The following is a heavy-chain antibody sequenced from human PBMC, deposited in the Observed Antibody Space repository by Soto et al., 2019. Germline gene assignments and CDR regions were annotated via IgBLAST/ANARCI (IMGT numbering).Heavy chain of an antibody. J-gene: IGHJ4*02. CDR2: ISNDGSNK. CDR3: AKEWVYDSSGWSFDY. V-gene: IGHV3-30*18. Sequence: QVQLVESGGGVVQPGRSLRLSCAASGFTFSSYGMHWVRQAPGKGLEWVPVISNDGSNKYYADSVKGRFTISRDNSKNTLYLQRNSLRAEDTAVYYCAKEWVYDSSGWSFDYWGQGTLVTVSS. D-gene: IGHD3-22*01. CDR1: GFTFSSYG.